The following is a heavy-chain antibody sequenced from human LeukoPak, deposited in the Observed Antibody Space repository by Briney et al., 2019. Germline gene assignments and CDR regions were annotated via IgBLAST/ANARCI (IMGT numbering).Heavy chain of an antibody. V-gene: IGHV3-20*04. CDR3: ARRMSAIPYYYDSSGYCSFDY. Sequence: GGSLRLSCAASGFTFDDHGMSWVRQAPGKGLEWVSGINWNGGSTGYADSVKGRFTISRDNAKNSLYLQMNSLRAEDTALYYCARRMSAIPYYYDSSGYCSFDYWGQGTLVTASS. CDR1: GFTFDDHG. D-gene: IGHD3-22*01. CDR2: INWNGGST. J-gene: IGHJ4*02.